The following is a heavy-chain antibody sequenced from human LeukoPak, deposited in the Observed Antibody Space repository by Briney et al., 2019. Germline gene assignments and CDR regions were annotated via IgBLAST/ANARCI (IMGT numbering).Heavy chain of an antibody. D-gene: IGHD6-6*01. V-gene: IGHV1-69*06. CDR3: ARAEKRVRVQPNWFDP. Sequence: SVKVSCKASGGTFSSYAISWVRQAPGQGLGWMGGIIPIFGTANYAQKFQGRVTITADKSTSTAYMELSSLRSEDTAVYYCARAEKRVRVQPNWFDPWGQGTLVTVSS. CDR1: GGTFSSYA. J-gene: IGHJ5*02. CDR2: IIPIFGTA.